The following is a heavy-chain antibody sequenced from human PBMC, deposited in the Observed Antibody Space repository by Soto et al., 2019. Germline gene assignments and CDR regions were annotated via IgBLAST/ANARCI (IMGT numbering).Heavy chain of an antibody. CDR3: ARGPETYNWFDP. CDR1: GGSISSSSYY. Sequence: SETLSLTCTVSGGSISSSSYYWGWIRQPPGKGLEWIGSIYYSGSTYYNPSLKSRVTISVDTSKNQFSLKLSSVTAADTAVYYCARGPETYNWFDPWGQGTLVTVSS. V-gene: IGHV4-39*01. J-gene: IGHJ5*02. CDR2: IYYSGST.